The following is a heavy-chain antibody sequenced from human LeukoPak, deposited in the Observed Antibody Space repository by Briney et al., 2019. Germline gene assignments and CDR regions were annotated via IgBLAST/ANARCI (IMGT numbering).Heavy chain of an antibody. CDR2: IYYSGST. V-gene: IGHV4-31*03. Sequence: PSETLSLTCTVSGGSISSGGYYWSWIRQHPGKGLEWIGYIYYSGSTYYNPSLKSRVTISVDTSKNQFSLKLSSVTAADTAVYYCARDVAPYSSSCPLEACYYMDVWGKGTTVTVSS. J-gene: IGHJ6*03. D-gene: IGHD6-13*01. CDR3: ARDVAPYSSSCPLEACYYMDV. CDR1: GGSISSGGYY.